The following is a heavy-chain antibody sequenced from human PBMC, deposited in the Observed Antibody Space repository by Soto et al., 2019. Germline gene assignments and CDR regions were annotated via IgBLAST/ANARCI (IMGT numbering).Heavy chain of an antibody. D-gene: IGHD3-10*01. CDR1: GLTFDDYT. J-gene: IGHJ6*02. Sequence: GGSLRLSCAASGLTFDDYTMHWVRQAPGKGLEWVSLISWDGGSTYEADSGKGLFTNSRDNSKNSLYLQMNSLRTEDTALYYCAKDIHPRGELYPLDYYYYGMDVWGQGTTVTVSS. CDR3: AKDIHPRGELYPLDYYYYGMDV. CDR2: ISWDGGST. V-gene: IGHV3-43*01.